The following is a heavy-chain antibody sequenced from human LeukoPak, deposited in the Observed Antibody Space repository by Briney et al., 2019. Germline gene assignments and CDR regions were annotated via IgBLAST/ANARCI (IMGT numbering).Heavy chain of an antibody. CDR1: GDSVSSYSAA. D-gene: IGHD4-23*01. J-gene: IGHJ3*02. CDR2: TYYRSKWYN. V-gene: IGHV6-1*01. CDR3: ARSGGHDAFDI. Sequence: SQTLSLTCDISGDSVSSYSAAWSWTRQSPSRGLEWLGRTYYRSKWYNDYAVSVKSRITINPDTSKNQFSLQLTTVTPEDTAVYYCARSGGHDAFDIWGQGTMVTVSS.